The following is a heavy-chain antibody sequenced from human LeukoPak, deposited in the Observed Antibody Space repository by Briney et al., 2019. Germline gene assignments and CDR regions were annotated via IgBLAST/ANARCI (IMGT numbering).Heavy chain of an antibody. CDR2: INPNSGGT. CDR1: GYTFNSYD. V-gene: IGHV1-2*02. Sequence: GASVKVSCKASGYTFNSYDMSWVRQAPGQGLEWMGWINPNSGGTNYAQKFQGRVTMTRDTSISTAYMELSRLRSDNTAVYYCASLIAVAGRDWFDPWGQGTLVIVSS. CDR3: ASLIAVAGRDWFDP. J-gene: IGHJ5*02. D-gene: IGHD6-19*01.